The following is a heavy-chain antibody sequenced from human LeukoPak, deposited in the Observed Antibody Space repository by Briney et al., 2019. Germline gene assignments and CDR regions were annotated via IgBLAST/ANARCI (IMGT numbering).Heavy chain of an antibody. Sequence: GASVTVSCKASGYTFTGYCMHWVRQAPGQGLEWMGWINPNSGGTNYAQKFQGRVTMTRDTSISTAYMELSRLRSDDTAVYYCARVTTYYDFWSGGVGGNWGQGTLVTVSS. CDR2: INPNSGGT. D-gene: IGHD3-3*01. CDR3: ARVTTYYDFWSGGVGGN. V-gene: IGHV1-2*02. CDR1: GYTFTGYC. J-gene: IGHJ4*02.